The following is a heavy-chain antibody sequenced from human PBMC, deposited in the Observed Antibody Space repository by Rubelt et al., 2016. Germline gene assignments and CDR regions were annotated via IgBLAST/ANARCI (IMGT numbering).Heavy chain of an antibody. CDR3: ATRSLWFGEIARYFDY. J-gene: IGHJ4*02. V-gene: IGHV1-24*01. Sequence: QVQLVQSGAEVKKPGASVKVSCKVSGYTLTELSMHWVRQAPGKGLEWMGGFDPEDGETIYAQKFQGRVTMTEDTSTDTAYMELSSLRSEDTAVYYCATRSLWFGEIARYFDYWGQGTLVTVSS. D-gene: IGHD3-10*01. CDR2: FDPEDGET. CDR1: GYTLTELS.